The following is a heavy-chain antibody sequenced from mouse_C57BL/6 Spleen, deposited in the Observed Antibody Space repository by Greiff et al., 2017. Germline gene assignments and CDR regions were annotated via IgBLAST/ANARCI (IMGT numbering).Heavy chain of an antibody. V-gene: IGHV1-55*01. J-gene: IGHJ1*03. CDR2: IYPGSGST. CDR3: ARWDYGSSWYFDV. Sequence: QVQLQQPGAELVKPGASVKMSFKASGYTFTSYWLTWVKQRPGQGLAWIGDIYPGSGSTNYNAKFKSKATLTVDTSSSTAYMQLSSLTSEDSAVYYCARWDYGSSWYFDVWGTGTTVTVSS. CDR1: GYTFTSYW. D-gene: IGHD1-1*01.